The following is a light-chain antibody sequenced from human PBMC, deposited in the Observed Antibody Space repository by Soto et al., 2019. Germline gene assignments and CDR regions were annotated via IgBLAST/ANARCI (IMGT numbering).Light chain of an antibody. V-gene: IGLV2-14*01. Sequence: QSVLTQPASVSGSPGQSITISCTGTSSDIGAYNYVSWFQQYPGKAPKLMIHDVSNRPSGVSNRFSGSKSGNTASLTISGLQAEDEADYHCSSYTTISTVVFGGGTKLTVL. CDR3: SSYTTISTVV. J-gene: IGLJ2*01. CDR2: DVS. CDR1: SSDIGAYNY.